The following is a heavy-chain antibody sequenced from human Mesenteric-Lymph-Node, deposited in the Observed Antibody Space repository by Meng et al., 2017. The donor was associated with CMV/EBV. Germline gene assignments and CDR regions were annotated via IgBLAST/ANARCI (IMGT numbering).Heavy chain of an antibody. CDR1: YA. Sequence: YAMTWVRQAPGKGLEWVAVISQDGSNKYYADSVKGRFTISRDNSKNTLYLQMNSLRTEDTAVYYCARVRSYYGSGTYYNEPAYDIWGQGTMVTVSS. CDR3: ARVRSYYGSGTYYNEPAYDI. CDR2: ISQDGSNK. V-gene: IGHV3-30*04. J-gene: IGHJ3*02. D-gene: IGHD3-10*01.